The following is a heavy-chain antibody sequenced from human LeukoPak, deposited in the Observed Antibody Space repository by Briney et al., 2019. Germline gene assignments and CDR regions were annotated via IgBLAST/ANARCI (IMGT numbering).Heavy chain of an antibody. V-gene: IGHV3-23*01. CDR2: ISGSGGST. CDR1: GFTFSSYA. Sequence: GGSLRLSCAASGFTFSSYAMSWVRQAPGKGLEWVSAISGSGGSTYYADSVKGRFTISRDNAKNSLYLQMNSLRAEDTALYYCAKDISSSGWLFDYWGQGTLVTVSS. J-gene: IGHJ4*02. CDR3: AKDISSSGWLFDY. D-gene: IGHD6-19*01.